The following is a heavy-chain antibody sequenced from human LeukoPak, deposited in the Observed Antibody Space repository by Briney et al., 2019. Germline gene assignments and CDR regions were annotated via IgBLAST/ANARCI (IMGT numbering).Heavy chain of an antibody. CDR1: GFTLSSHW. Sequence: GGSLRLSCAVSGFTLSSHWMSWVRQAPGKGLEWVAFMQYDGSDKLFADSVKGRFTISRDNSQNTLYLHMNSLRTEDTAVYYCAKDQQLEPFDHWGQGTLVTVSS. CDR2: MQYDGSDK. V-gene: IGHV3-30*02. D-gene: IGHD1-1*01. J-gene: IGHJ4*02. CDR3: AKDQQLEPFDH.